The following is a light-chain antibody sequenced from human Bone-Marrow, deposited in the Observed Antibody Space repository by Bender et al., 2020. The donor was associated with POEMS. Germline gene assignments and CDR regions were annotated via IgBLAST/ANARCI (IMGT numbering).Light chain of an antibody. V-gene: IGLV2-14*03. CDR2: DVN. CDR3: SSYTSTTDHYV. J-gene: IGLJ1*01. CDR1: SSDVGGYNY. Sequence: QSALTQPPSASGSPGQSVTISCTGTSSDVGGYNYVSWYQQHPGKAPKLLIYDVNNRPSGVSNRFSGSKSGNTASLTISGLQADDEADYYCSSYTSTTDHYVFGTGTKVTVL.